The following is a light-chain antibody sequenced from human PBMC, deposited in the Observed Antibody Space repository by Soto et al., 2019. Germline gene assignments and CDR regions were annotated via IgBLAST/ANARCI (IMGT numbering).Light chain of an antibody. J-gene: IGKJ5*01. CDR1: QTVSSY. Sequence: EIVLTQSPATLSLSPGERATLSCRASQTVSSYLLWYQQKPGQAPRLLIYDASNRATGIPARFSGSGSGTEFTLTISSLQSEDFAVYYCQQYNNWPPTFGQGTRLEIK. CDR2: DAS. V-gene: IGKV3-11*01. CDR3: QQYNNWPPT.